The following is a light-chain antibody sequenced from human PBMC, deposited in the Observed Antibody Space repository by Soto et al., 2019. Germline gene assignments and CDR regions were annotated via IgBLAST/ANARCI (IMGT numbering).Light chain of an antibody. J-gene: IGKJ1*01. V-gene: IGKV3-15*01. Sequence: EIVMTQSPDTLSVSPGERATLSCRASQSVSSNLAWYQQKPGQAPRLLIYGASTRATGMPARFSGSGSGTEFTLTVSSLQSEDFAVYYCQQYNNWPRTFGQGTKVDIK. CDR1: QSVSSN. CDR3: QQYNNWPRT. CDR2: GAS.